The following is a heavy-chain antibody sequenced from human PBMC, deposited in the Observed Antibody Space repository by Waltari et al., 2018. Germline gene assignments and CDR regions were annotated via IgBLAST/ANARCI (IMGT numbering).Heavy chain of an antibody. CDR2: ISGSGGST. V-gene: IGHV3-23*01. Sequence: EVQLLESGGGLVQPGGSLRLSCAASGFTVSSYAMSWVRRAPGKGLEWVSGISGSGGSTYYADSVKGRFTISRDNSKNTLYLQMNSLRAEDTAVYYCAVSRWSGYFDYWGQGTLVTVSS. J-gene: IGHJ4*02. CDR1: GFTVSSYA. CDR3: AVSRWSGYFDY. D-gene: IGHD2-15*01.